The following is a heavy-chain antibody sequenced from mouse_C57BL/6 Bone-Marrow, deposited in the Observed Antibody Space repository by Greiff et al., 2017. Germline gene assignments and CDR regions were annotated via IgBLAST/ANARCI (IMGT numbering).Heavy chain of an antibody. V-gene: IGHV1-69*01. CDR2: IDPSDSYT. J-gene: IGHJ2*01. CDR3: ARKDY. CDR1: GYTFTSYW. Sequence: QVQLQQPGAELVMPGASVKLSCKASGYTFTSYWMHWVKQRPGQGLEWIGEIDPSDSYTNYNQEFKGKSTLTVDKSSSTAYMQLSSLTSEDSAVYYCARKDYWGQGTTLTVSS.